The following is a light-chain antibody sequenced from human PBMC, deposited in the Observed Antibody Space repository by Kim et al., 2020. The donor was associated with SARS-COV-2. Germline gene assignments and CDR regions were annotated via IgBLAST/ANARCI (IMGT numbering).Light chain of an antibody. CDR2: AAT. CDR1: QGIRND. CDR3: LQGYNYPYT. Sequence: SVRDRVPLTCRARQGIRNDVGWFQQKPGKAPQLLIFAATNLQAGVPSRFSGSGSGTDFTLTISSLQPEDSATYYCLQGYNYPYTFGQGTKLEI. J-gene: IGKJ2*01. V-gene: IGKV1-6*01.